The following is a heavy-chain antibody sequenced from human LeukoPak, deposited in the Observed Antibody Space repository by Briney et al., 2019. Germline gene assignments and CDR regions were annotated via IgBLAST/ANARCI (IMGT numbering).Heavy chain of an antibody. CDR2: ISYDGSNK. CDR3: ARAGSYGLYYYYYYYMDV. J-gene: IGHJ6*03. D-gene: IGHD5-18*01. Sequence: QAGGSLRLSCAASGFTFSSYAMHWVRQAPGKGLEWVAVISYDGSNKYYADSVKGRFTISRDNSKNTLYLQMNSLRAEDTAVYYCARAGSYGLYYYYYYYMDVWGKGTTVTVSS. V-gene: IGHV3-30*01. CDR1: GFTFSSYA.